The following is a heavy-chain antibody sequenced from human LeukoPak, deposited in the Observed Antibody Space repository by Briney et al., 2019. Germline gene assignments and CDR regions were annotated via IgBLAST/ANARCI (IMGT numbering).Heavy chain of an antibody. CDR2: ISPSGST. Sequence: PSQTLSLTCTVSGGSINGGNYYWTWLRQPAGKGLEWIGRISPSGSTNHNPSLTSRVTISVDTSKNQFSLKLNFVTAADTAVYYCARVSYQEGVDYWAREPWSPSPQ. CDR3: ARVSYQEGVDY. CDR1: GGSINGGNYY. V-gene: IGHV4-61*02. D-gene: IGHD2-2*01. J-gene: IGHJ4*02.